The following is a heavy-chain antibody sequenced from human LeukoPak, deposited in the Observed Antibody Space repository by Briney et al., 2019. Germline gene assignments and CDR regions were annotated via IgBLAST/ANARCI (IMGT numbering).Heavy chain of an antibody. Sequence: GESLKIYFKGSGYSFISYWIGWVRQMPGKGLEWMGIIYPGDSDTTYSPSFQGQVTISADKSINTAYLQWRSLKASDTAMYYCARSFAHVERYYFDYWGQGTLVSVSS. J-gene: IGHJ4*02. CDR3: ARSFAHVERYYFDY. CDR1: GYSFISYW. V-gene: IGHV5-51*01. CDR2: IYPGDSDT. D-gene: IGHD1-1*01.